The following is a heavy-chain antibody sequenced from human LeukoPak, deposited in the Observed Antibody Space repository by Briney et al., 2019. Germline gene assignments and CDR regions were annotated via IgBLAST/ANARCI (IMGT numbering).Heavy chain of an antibody. D-gene: IGHD2-2*01. V-gene: IGHV1-18*01. J-gene: IGHJ6*02. Sequence: VASVKVSCKASGYTFTSYGISWVRQAPGQGLEWMGWISAYNGNTNYAQKLQGRVTMTTDTSTSTAYMELRSLRSDDTAVYYCARDRVVPAAIYGMDVWGQGTTVTASS. CDR1: GYTFTSYG. CDR2: ISAYNGNT. CDR3: ARDRVVPAAIYGMDV.